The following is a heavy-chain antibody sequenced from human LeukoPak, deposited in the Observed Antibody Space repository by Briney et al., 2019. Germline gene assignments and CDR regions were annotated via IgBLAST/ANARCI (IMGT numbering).Heavy chain of an antibody. Sequence: SGPTLVKPTQTLTLTCTFSGFSLSTSGVGVGWIRQPPGKALEWLALIYWNDDKRYSPSLKSRLTITKDTSKNQVVLTMTNMDPVDTATYYCAHIGADPLRYFDWLFGGNWFDPWGQGTLVTVSS. V-gene: IGHV2-5*01. CDR3: AHIGADPLRYFDWLFGGNWFDP. J-gene: IGHJ5*02. CDR1: GFSLSTSGVG. D-gene: IGHD3-9*01. CDR2: IYWNDDK.